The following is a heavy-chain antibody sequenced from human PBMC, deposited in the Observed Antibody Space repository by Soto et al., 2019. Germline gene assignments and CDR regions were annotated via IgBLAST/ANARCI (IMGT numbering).Heavy chain of an antibody. CDR3: AREARRGYFGY. CDR1: GFTFSSYA. J-gene: IGHJ4*02. CDR2: ISYDGSNK. Sequence: QVQLVESGGGVVQPGRSLRLSCAASGFTFSSYAMHWVRQAPGKGLEWVAVISYDGSNKYYADSVKGRFTISRDNSKNTLYLQMNSLRAEDTAVYYCAREARRGYFGYWGQGTLVTVSS. D-gene: IGHD6-6*01. V-gene: IGHV3-30-3*01.